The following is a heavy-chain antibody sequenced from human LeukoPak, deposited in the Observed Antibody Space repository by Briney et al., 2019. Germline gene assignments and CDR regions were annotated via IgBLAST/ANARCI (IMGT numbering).Heavy chain of an antibody. V-gene: IGHV4-31*03. CDR1: GVSISDGRYY. CDR2: KYYSGSA. CDR3: ATPYCSSLSCLDVFNI. Sequence: SETLSLTCSVSGVSISDGRYYWTWIRQRRGKGLEWIEYKYYSGSAKYDPSRKSRLTISIDTPKNQFSLHLSSVTAADTAMYYCATPYCSSLSCLDVFNIWGQGTMVTVSS. D-gene: IGHD2-2*01. J-gene: IGHJ3*02.